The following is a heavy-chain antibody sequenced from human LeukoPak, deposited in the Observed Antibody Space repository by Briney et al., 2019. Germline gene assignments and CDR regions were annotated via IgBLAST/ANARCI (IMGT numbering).Heavy chain of an antibody. CDR2: INAGSGNT. CDR1: GYTFTSYA. J-gene: IGHJ4*02. Sequence: ASVKVSCKASGYTFTSYAMHWVRQAPGQRLEWMGWINAGSGNTKYSQKFQGRVTITRDTSASTACMELSSLRSEDTAVYYCARNYDILTGHLELDYWGQGTLVTVSS. CDR3: ARNYDILTGHLELDY. D-gene: IGHD3-9*01. V-gene: IGHV1-3*01.